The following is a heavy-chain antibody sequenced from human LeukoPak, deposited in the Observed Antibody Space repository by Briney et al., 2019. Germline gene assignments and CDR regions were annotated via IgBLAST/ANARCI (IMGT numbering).Heavy chain of an antibody. D-gene: IGHD2-2*01. J-gene: IGHJ4*02. CDR3: ARPICSSTSCSAFDY. Sequence: SETLSLTCAVSGYSISSGYYWGWIRQPPGKGLEWIGSIYHSGSTYYNPSLKSRVTISVDTSKNQFPLKLSSVTAADTAVYYCARPICSSTSCSAFDYWGQGTLVTVSS. V-gene: IGHV4-38-2*01. CDR1: GYSISSGYY. CDR2: IYHSGST.